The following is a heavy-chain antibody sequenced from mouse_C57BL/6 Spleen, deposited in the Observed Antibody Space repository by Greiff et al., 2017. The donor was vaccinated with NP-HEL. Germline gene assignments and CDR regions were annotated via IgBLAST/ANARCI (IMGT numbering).Heavy chain of an antibody. D-gene: IGHD1-2*01. CDR1: GFTFSDYG. V-gene: IGHV5-17*01. Sequence: EVKLVESGGGLVKPGGSLKLSCAASGFTFSDYGMHWVRQAPEKGLEWVAYISSGSSTIYYADTVKGRFTISRDNAKNTLFLQMTSLRSEDTAMYYCASIDYYGDFDYWGQGTTLTVSS. CDR3: ASIDYYGDFDY. J-gene: IGHJ2*01. CDR2: ISSGSSTI.